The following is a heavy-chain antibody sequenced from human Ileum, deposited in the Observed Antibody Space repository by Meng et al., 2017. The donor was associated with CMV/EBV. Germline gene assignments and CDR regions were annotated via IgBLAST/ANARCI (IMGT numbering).Heavy chain of an antibody. CDR2: IITKADGGTT. D-gene: IGHD2-2*01. CDR1: GFPFTNAW. CDR3: TVWQYLA. J-gene: IGHJ4*02. V-gene: IGHV3-15*01. Sequence: GESLKISCLGSGFPFTNAWMSWIRQAPGKGLEWVGRIITKADGGTTSYAAPVQGRFSISRDDSKNTLYLEMNSLKTEDTAVYYCTVWQYLARGQGTLVTVSS.